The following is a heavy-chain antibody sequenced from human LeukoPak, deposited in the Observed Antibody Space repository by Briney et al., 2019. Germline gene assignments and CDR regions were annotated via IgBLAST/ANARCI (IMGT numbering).Heavy chain of an antibody. V-gene: IGHV3-7*03. D-gene: IGHD3-22*01. J-gene: IGHJ4*02. Sequence: PGGSLRLSCAASGFTFSNYWMSWVRQAPGKGLEWVANIKGDGSSKYYMDSVKGRFTISRDNAKSSLYLQMNTLRAEDTAVYYCATSHDSSGNDWGQGTLVNVFS. CDR1: GFTFSNYW. CDR3: ATSHDSSGND. CDR2: IKGDGSSK.